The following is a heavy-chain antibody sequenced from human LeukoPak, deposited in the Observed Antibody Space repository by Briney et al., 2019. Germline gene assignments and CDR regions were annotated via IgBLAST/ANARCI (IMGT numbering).Heavy chain of an antibody. D-gene: IGHD6-13*01. J-gene: IGHJ5*02. CDR1: GGSFSGYY. V-gene: IGHV4-34*01. Sequence: SETLSLTCAVYGGSFSGYYWSWIRQPPGKGLESIGAINHSGSTNYNPSPKSRVTISVDTSKNQFSLKLSSVTAADTAVYYCARSEGQQLSRSWFDPWGQGTLVTVSS. CDR3: ARSEGQQLSRSWFDP. CDR2: INHSGST.